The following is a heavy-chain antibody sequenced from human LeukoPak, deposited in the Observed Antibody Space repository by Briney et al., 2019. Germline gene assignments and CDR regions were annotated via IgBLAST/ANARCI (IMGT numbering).Heavy chain of an antibody. D-gene: IGHD3-22*01. CDR1: GFTVSSNY. CDR2: ISYDGTNK. Sequence: GGSLRLSCAASGFTVSSNYMSWVRQAPGKGLEWVAVISYDGTNKYYADSVKGRFTISRDNPKNTLYLQMNSLRAEDTAVYYCASSSYDSSGYYDYWGQGTLVTVSS. CDR3: ASSSYDSSGYYDY. V-gene: IGHV3-30*03. J-gene: IGHJ4*02.